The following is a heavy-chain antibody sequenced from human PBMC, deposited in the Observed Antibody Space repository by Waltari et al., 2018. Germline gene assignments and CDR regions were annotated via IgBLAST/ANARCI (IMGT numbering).Heavy chain of an antibody. CDR2: INPNSGGT. CDR1: GYTFTGYY. V-gene: IGHV1-2*06. J-gene: IGHJ6*02. D-gene: IGHD2-21*01. Sequence: QVQLVQSGAEVKKPGASVKVSCTASGYTFTGYYMHWVRQAPGPGLEWMGRINPNSGGTNYAQKFQGRVTMTRDTSISTAYMELSRLRSDDTAVYYCARDIRGAVVVVIAPRDGMDVWGQGTTVTVSS. CDR3: ARDIRGAVVVVIAPRDGMDV.